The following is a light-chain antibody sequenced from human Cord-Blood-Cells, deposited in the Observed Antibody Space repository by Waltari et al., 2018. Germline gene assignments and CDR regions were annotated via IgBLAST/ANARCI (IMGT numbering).Light chain of an antibody. CDR3: MQTRQTPWT. CDR2: LVS. V-gene: IGKV2-28*01. Sequence: DIVMTQSPLSLPVSLGEPASISCRSSQSLLHSSGYTFLDWYLQKPGQSPQLLIYLVSNRASGVPDRFSGSGSGTDFTLKISGVEAEEVGVYYCMQTRQTPWTFGQGTKVEIK. CDR1: QSLLHSSGYTF. J-gene: IGKJ1*01.